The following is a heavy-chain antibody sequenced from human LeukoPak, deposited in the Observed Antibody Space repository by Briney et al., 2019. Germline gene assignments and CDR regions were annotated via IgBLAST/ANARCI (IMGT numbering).Heavy chain of an antibody. D-gene: IGHD3-22*01. CDR1: VYTFTSYG. Sequence: ASVTVSCTASVYTFTSYGISWVRQAPGQGLEWMGWISAYNGNTNYAQKLQGRVTMTTDTSTSTAYMELRSLRSDDTAVYYCARVNYYDSSGYYGHYYYYYYMDVWGKGTTVTVSS. CDR2: ISAYNGNT. J-gene: IGHJ6*03. V-gene: IGHV1-18*01. CDR3: ARVNYYDSSGYYGHYYYYYYMDV.